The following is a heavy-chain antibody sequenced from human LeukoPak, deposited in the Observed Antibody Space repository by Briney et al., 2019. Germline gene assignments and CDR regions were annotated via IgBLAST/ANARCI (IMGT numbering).Heavy chain of an antibody. CDR1: GGSISSYY. D-gene: IGHD6-13*01. CDR3: ASSSSWTKPFDY. Sequence: SETLSLTCTVSGGSISSYYWSWIRQPAGKGLEWIGRIYTSGSTNYNPSLESRVTMSVDTSKNQFSLKLSSVTAADTAVYYCASSSSWTKPFDYWGQGTLVTVSS. J-gene: IGHJ4*02. V-gene: IGHV4-4*07. CDR2: IYTSGST.